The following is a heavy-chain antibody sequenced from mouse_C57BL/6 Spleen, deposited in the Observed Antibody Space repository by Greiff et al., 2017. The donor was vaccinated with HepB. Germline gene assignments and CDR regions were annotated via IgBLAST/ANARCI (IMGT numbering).Heavy chain of an antibody. J-gene: IGHJ2*01. CDR2: IYPGSGST. V-gene: IGHV1-55*01. D-gene: IGHD2-5*01. Sequence: VQLQQSGAELVKPGASVKMSCKASGYTFTSYWITWVKQRPGQGLEWIGDIYPGSGSTNYNEKFKSKATLTVDTSSSTAYMQLSSLTSEDSAVYYCARSYYSNYENFDYWGQGTTLTVSS. CDR1: GYTFTSYW. CDR3: ARSYYSNYENFDY.